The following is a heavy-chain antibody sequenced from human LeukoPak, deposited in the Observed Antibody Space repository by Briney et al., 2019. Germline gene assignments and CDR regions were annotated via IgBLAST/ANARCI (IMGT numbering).Heavy chain of an antibody. CDR3: ANQSLQLMAGIGVDS. D-gene: IGHD1-1*01. CDR1: GFTFSSYG. J-gene: IGHJ5*01. CDR2: IRYDGSNK. V-gene: IGHV3-30*02. Sequence: TGGSLRLSCAASGFTFSSYGMHWVRQAPGKGLEWVAFIRYDGSNKYYADSVKGRFTISRDNSKNTLYLQMNSLRAEDTAVYYCANQSLQLMAGIGVDSWGQGTLVTVSS.